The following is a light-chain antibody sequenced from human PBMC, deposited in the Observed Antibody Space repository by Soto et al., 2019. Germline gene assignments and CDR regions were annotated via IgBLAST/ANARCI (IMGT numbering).Light chain of an antibody. Sequence: QSVLTQPRSVSGSPGQSVTVSCTGTSSDVGGYDFVSWYQQHPGKAPKLMIYDVTKRPSGVPDRFSGSKSGNTASLTISGLQAEDEAVYFCCSYAATSVYVFGTGTKVIVL. J-gene: IGLJ1*01. CDR3: CSYAATSVYV. CDR1: SSDVGGYDF. V-gene: IGLV2-11*01. CDR2: DVT.